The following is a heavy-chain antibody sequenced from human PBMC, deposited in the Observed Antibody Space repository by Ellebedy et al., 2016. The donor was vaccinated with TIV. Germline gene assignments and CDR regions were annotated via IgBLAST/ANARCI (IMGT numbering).Heavy chain of an antibody. Sequence: PGGSLRLSCAASGFIVSDYFMSWVRQAPGKGLEWVSIIYRNGGTNYTDSVLGRFDISRDSSTNTLYLQMNSLRADDTAVYYCASDPRGGGDYGDNCFDPWGHGTLVTVSS. CDR3: ASDPRGGGDYGDNCFDP. J-gene: IGHJ5*02. CDR1: GFIVSDYF. V-gene: IGHV3-66*01. CDR2: IYRNGGT. D-gene: IGHD4-17*01.